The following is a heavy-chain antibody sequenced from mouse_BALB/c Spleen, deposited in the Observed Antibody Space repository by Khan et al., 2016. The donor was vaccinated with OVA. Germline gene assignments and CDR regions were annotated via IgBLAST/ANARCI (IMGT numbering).Heavy chain of an antibody. Sequence: EVELVESGPGLVKPSQSLSLTCTVTGYSITSDYAWNWIRQFPGNKLEWMGYISSSGSTNYNPALKSRISITRDTSKKQFFLQLNSVTTEDTATYYCARDGSRYNYAMDYGGQGTSVTVSS. CDR3: ARDGSRYNYAMDY. J-gene: IGHJ4*01. D-gene: IGHD2-3*01. V-gene: IGHV3-2*02. CDR2: ISSSGST. CDR1: GYSITSDYA.